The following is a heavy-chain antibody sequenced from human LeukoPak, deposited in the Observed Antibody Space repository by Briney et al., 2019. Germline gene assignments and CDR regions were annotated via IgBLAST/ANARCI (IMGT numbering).Heavy chain of an antibody. CDR3: ARSVAESSGWLPFDY. CDR1: GYTFTSYY. D-gene: IGHD6-19*01. J-gene: IGHJ4*02. V-gene: IGHV1-46*01. Sequence: GASVKVSCKASGYTFTSYYMHWVRQAPGQGLEWMGIINPSGGSTSYAQKFQGRVTMTRDTSTSTVYMELSSLRSEGTAVYYCARSVAESSGWLPFDYWGQGTLVTVSS. CDR2: INPSGGST.